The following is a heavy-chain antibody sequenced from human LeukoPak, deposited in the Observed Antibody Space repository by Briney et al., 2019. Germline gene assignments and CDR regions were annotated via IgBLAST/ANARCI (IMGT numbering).Heavy chain of an antibody. CDR2: INPNSGGT. V-gene: IGHV1-2*02. D-gene: IGHD3-3*01. J-gene: IGHJ6*02. Sequence: ASVKVSCKASGYTFTGYYMHWVRQAPGQGLEWMGWINPNSGGTNYAQKFQGRVTMTRDTSISTAYMELSRLRSDDTAVYYCARVPTYYDFWSGYYREGMDVWGQGTTVTVSS. CDR1: GYTFTGYY. CDR3: ARVPTYYDFWSGYYREGMDV.